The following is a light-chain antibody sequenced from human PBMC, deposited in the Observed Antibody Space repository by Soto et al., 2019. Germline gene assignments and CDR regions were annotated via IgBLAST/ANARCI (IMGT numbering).Light chain of an antibody. J-gene: IGKJ5*01. CDR2: AAS. Sequence: DIQMTQSPSSLSASVGDRVTITCRASQCMYNYLAWYQQKPGKAPKLLIYAASTLEAGVPSRFSGSGSGTDFTLTISILQPEDVATDYCHKYNRALLTVGQGTRLEIK. V-gene: IGKV1-27*01. CDR1: QCMYNY. CDR3: HKYNRALLT.